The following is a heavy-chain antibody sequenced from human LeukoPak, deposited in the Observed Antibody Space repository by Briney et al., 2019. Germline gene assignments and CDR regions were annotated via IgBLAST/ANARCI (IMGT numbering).Heavy chain of an antibody. V-gene: IGHV3-21*01. Sequence: GGSLRLSCAASGFTFSSYSMNWVRQAPGKGLEWVSSISSSSSYICYADSVKGRFTISRDNAKNSLYLQMNSLRAEDTAVYYCARDPVNDSPFDPWGQGTLVTVSS. CDR3: ARDPVNDSPFDP. J-gene: IGHJ5*02. D-gene: IGHD5/OR15-5a*01. CDR1: GFTFSSYS. CDR2: ISSSSSYI.